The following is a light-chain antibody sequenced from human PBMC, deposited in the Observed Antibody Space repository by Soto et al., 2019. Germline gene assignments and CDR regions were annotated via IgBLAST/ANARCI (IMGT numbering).Light chain of an antibody. CDR1: QSISSW. Sequence: DIQMTQSPSTLSASVGDRVTITCRASQSISSWLAWYQQKPGKAPKLLIYKASSLESGVPSRFSGSGSGTEFTLTISSLRPDDFVTYYCQQYNSYSTWTFGQGTKVEIK. V-gene: IGKV1-5*03. CDR2: KAS. J-gene: IGKJ1*01. CDR3: QQYNSYSTWT.